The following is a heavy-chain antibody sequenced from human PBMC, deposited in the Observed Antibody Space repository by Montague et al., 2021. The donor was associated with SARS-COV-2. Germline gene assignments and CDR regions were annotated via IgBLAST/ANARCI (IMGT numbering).Heavy chain of an antibody. CDR3: ARDPWRITIFGVVTRYGMDV. J-gene: IGHJ6*02. CDR1: GGAVSSGSYY. D-gene: IGHD3-3*01. Sequence: SETLSLTCMVSGGAVSSGSYYWSWIRQPPGKGLEWIGYIYYSGSTXYNPSVKSRVTISVDTSKNQFSLKLSSVTAADTAVYYCARDPWRITIFGVVTRYGMDVWGQGTTVTVSS. V-gene: IGHV4-61*01. CDR2: IYYSGST.